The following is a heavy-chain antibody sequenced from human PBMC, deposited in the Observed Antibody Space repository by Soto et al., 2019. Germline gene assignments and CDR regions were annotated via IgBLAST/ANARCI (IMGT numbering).Heavy chain of an antibody. CDR1: GVTFSSYS. CDR3: ARDDSGFSGSHYIDYFNY. Sequence: GGSLRLSCAASGVTFSSYSMNWVRQAPGKGLEWVSYISSSSSTIYYADSVKGRFTFTRDTSAGTVYMQLSSLTSEDTAVYYCARDDSGFSGSHYIDYFNYWGQGALVTVSS. D-gene: IGHD1-26*01. J-gene: IGHJ4*02. CDR2: ISSSSSTI. V-gene: IGHV3-48*01.